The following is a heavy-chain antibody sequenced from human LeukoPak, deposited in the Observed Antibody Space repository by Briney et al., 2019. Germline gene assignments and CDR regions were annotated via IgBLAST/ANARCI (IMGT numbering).Heavy chain of an antibody. D-gene: IGHD1-26*01. CDR1: GFSFSTYA. V-gene: IGHV3-23*01. CDR3: AKVSGSYPDAFDI. CDR2: VSDSGSHT. J-gene: IGHJ3*02. Sequence: PGGSLRLSCAASGFSFSTYAMSWVRQAPGKGLEWVSTVSDSGSHTYYADSVKGRFTMSRDNSKNMLYLQMNSLRGEDTAIYYCAKVSGSYPDAFDIWGQGTMVTVSS.